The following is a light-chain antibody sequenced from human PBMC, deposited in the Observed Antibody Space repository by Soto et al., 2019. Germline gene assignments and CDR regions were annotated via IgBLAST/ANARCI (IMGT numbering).Light chain of an antibody. V-gene: IGLV2-14*01. CDR2: DVS. Sequence: QSALTQPASVSGSPGQSITISCTRTSSDVGGYNYVSWYQQHPGKAPKLMIYDVSNRPSGVSNRFSGSKSGNTASLTISGLQAEDEADYYCSSYTSSSTRVVFGGGTQLTVL. CDR1: SSDVGGYNY. J-gene: IGLJ2*01. CDR3: SSYTSSSTRVV.